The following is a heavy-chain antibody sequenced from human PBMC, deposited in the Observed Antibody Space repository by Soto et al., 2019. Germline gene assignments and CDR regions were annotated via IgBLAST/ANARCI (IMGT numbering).Heavy chain of an antibody. V-gene: IGHV1-18*01. CDR3: ASKPYYDFWSGYNLDYYYMDV. Sequence: ASVKVSCKASGYTFTNYGINWVRQAPGQGLEWMGWISAYTGNTNYAQKLQGRVTMTTDTSTSTAYMELSSLRSDDTAVYYCASKPYYDFWSGYNLDYYYMDVWGKGTTVTVSS. J-gene: IGHJ6*03. CDR1: GYTFTNYG. D-gene: IGHD3-3*01. CDR2: ISAYTGNT.